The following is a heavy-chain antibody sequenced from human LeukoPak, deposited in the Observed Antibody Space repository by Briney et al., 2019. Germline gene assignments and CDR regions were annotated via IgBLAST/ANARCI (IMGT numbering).Heavy chain of an antibody. CDR2: IYSSGST. CDR3: ARGLHWFDP. D-gene: IGHD3-16*01. Sequence: TLSLTCTASGGSINSYYWSWIRQPPGKGLEWIGYIYSSGSTKYNPSLKSRVTISVDTSKNQLSLKLNSVTAADTAVYYCARGLHWFDPWGQGTLVTVSS. CDR1: GGSINSYY. J-gene: IGHJ5*02. V-gene: IGHV4-59*01.